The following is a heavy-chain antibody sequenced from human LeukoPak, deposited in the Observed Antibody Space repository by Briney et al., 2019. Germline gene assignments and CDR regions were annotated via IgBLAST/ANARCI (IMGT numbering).Heavy chain of an antibody. D-gene: IGHD3-10*01. CDR1: GFTFSDYY. CDR3: ARGPGAPGSYYYYYGMDV. V-gene: IGHV3-11*01. J-gene: IGHJ6*02. CDR2: ISSSGSTI. Sequence: PGRSLRLSCAASGFTFSDYYMSWIRQTPAKGLEWVSYISSSGSTIYYADSVKGRFTISRDNAKNSLYLQMNSLRAEDTAVYYCARGPGAPGSYYYYYGMDVWGQGTTVTVSS.